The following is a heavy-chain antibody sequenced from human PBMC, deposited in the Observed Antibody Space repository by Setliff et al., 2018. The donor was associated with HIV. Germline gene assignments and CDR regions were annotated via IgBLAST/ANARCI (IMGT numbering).Heavy chain of an antibody. CDR1: GYTFTSYG. J-gene: IGHJ4*02. V-gene: IGHV1-46*01. CDR2: INPSGGST. Sequence: ASVKVSCKASGYTFTSYGISWVRQAPGQGLEWMGIINPSGGSTSYAQKFQGRVTMTRDTSTSTVYMELSSLRSEDTAVYYCARDYSGWYDYWGQGTLVTVSS. CDR3: ARDYSGWYDY. D-gene: IGHD6-19*01.